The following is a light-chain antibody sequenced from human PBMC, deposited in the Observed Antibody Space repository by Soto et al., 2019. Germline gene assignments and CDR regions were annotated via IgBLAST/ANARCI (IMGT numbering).Light chain of an antibody. V-gene: IGLV2-14*01. J-gene: IGLJ1*01. CDR3: SSYTSSSTYV. CDR1: SSDVGTYNY. Sequence: SALTQPASVSGSPGQSITISCTGTSSDVGTYNYVSWYQHHPGKAPKLIIYEVSNRPSGVSNRFSGSKSGNTASLTISGLQAEDEADYYCSSYTSSSTYVFGTGTKV. CDR2: EVS.